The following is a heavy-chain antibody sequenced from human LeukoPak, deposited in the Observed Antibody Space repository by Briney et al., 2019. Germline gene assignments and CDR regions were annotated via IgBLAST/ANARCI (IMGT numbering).Heavy chain of an antibody. CDR3: ARTRDLGPDY. CDR2: TYYRSKWYY. V-gene: IGHV6-1*01. J-gene: IGHJ4*02. Sequence: SQTLSLTCVIPGDSVSSNSAAWNWIRQSPSRGLEWLGRTYYRSKWYYHYAVSMKSRITVNPDTSKNQFSLQLNSVTPEDTAVYYCARTRDLGPDYWGQGTLVTVSS. D-gene: IGHD1-26*01. CDR1: GDSVSSNSAA.